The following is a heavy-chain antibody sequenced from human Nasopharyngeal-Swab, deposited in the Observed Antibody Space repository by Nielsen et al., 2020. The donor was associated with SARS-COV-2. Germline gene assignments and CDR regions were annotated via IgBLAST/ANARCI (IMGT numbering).Heavy chain of an antibody. CDR3: ARGLSGIVPAPILGLGPYYYYYYMDV. J-gene: IGHJ6*03. V-gene: IGHV4-34*01. CDR2: INHRGST. Sequence: WIRQPPGKGPEWVAEINHRGSTNYNPSLKSRVTLSVDTSMNQVSLEVSSVTAADTAVYYCARGLSGIVPAPILGLGPYYYYYYMDVWGKGTTVTVSS. D-gene: IGHD2-2*01.